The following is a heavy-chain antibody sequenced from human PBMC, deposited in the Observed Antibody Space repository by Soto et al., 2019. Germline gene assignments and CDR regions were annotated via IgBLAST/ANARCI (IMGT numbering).Heavy chain of an antibody. CDR2: MNPNSGNT. D-gene: IGHD5-18*01. J-gene: IGHJ6*02. CDR1: GYTFTSYD. CDR3: ARGGRGYSFFPGWNPRKHYYYGMDV. V-gene: IGHV1-8*01. Sequence: QVQLVQSGAEVKKPGASVKVSCKASGYTFTSYDINWVRQATGQGLEWMGWMNPNSGNTGYVQKFQGRVTMTRNTSISTAYMELSSLRSEDTAVYYCARGGRGYSFFPGWNPRKHYYYGMDVWGQGTTVTVSS.